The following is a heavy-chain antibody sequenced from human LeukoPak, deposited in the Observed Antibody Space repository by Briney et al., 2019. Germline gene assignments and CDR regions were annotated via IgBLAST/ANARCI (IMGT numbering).Heavy chain of an antibody. Sequence: PSETLSLTCTVSGGSISSSSYYWGWIRQPPGRGLEWIGSIYYSGSTYYNPSLKSRVTISVDTSKNQFSLKLSSVTAADTAVYYCARLDSSGWYVYYWGQGTLVTVSS. V-gene: IGHV4-39*01. CDR3: ARLDSSGWYVYY. D-gene: IGHD6-19*01. CDR1: GGSISSSSYY. J-gene: IGHJ4*02. CDR2: IYYSGST.